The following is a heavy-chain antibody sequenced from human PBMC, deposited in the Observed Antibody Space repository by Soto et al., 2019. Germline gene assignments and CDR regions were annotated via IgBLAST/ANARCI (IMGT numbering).Heavy chain of an antibody. V-gene: IGHV4-34*01. CDR3: ARGYYGSGSYHQFYYMDV. CDR1: GGSFSGYY. J-gene: IGHJ6*03. CDR2: INHSGST. D-gene: IGHD3-10*01. Sequence: SETLSLTCAVYGGSFSGYYWSWIRQPPGKGLEWIGEINHSGSTNYNPSLKSRVTISVDTSKNQFSLKLSSVTAADTAVYYCARGYYGSGSYHQFYYMDVWGKGTTVTVSS.